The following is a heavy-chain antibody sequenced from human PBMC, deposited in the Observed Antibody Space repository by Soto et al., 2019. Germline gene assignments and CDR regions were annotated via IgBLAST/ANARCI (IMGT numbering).Heavy chain of an antibody. CDR2: IYYSGST. D-gene: IGHD2-15*01. V-gene: IGHV4-30-4*01. J-gene: IGHJ4*02. Sequence: SETLSLTCTVSGGSISSGDYYWSWIRQPPGKGLEWIGYIYYSGSTYYNPSLKSRVTISVDTSKNQFSLKLSSVTAADTAVYYCARYCSGGSCYRSSFDYWGQGTLVTV. CDR3: ARYCSGGSCYRSSFDY. CDR1: GGSISSGDYY.